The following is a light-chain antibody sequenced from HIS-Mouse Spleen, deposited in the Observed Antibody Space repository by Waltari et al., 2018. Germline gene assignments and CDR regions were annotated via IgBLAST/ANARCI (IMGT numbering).Light chain of an antibody. CDR2: KAS. J-gene: IGKJ1*01. Sequence: DNQMTQSLSTLSASVVSRVTITCRASQSISSWLAWYQQKPGKAPKLLIYKASSLESGVPSRFSGSGSGTEFTLTISSLQPDDFATYYCQQYNSYSRTFGQGTKVEIK. CDR3: QQYNSYSRT. CDR1: QSISSW. V-gene: IGKV1-5*03.